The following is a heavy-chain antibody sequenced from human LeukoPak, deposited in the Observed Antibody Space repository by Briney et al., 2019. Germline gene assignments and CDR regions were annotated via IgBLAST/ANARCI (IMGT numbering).Heavy chain of an antibody. D-gene: IGHD1-26*01. CDR1: GGSISSSSYY. CDR2: IYYSGST. Sequence: SETLSLTCTVSGGSISSSSYYWGWIRQPPGKGLEWIGSIYYSGSTYYNPSLKSRVTISVDTSKNQFSLKLSSVTAADTAVYYCASGLSGSYYGFDPWGQGTLVTVSS. CDR3: ASGLSGSYYGFDP. V-gene: IGHV4-39*07. J-gene: IGHJ5*02.